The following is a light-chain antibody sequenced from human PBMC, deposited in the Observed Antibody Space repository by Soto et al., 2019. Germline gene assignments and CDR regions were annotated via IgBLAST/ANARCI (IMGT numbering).Light chain of an antibody. J-gene: IGKJ5*01. CDR2: GAS. CDR1: QSVSSSY. V-gene: IGKV3-15*01. CDR3: QQYHKWPPIT. Sequence: EIVLTQSPGTLSLSPGGRATLSCRASQSVSSSYLAWYQQKPGQAPRLLIYGASTRATGVTARFRGGGSGTEFTLTISSLQSEDSAVYYCQQYHKWPPITFGQGTRLEIK.